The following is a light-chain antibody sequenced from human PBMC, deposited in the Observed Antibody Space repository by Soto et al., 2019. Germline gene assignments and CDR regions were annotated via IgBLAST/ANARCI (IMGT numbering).Light chain of an antibody. J-gene: IGLJ1*01. V-gene: IGLV2-14*01. CDR1: SNDVGGYKY. CDR3: SSYTSNSTPYV. CDR2: DVT. Sequence: QSALTQPASVSGSPGQSITISCTGTSNDVGGYKYVSWYQQHPGKAPKLMIYDVTNRPPGVSNRFSGSKSGNTASLTISGLQAEDEADYYCSSYTSNSTPYVFGPGTKLTVL.